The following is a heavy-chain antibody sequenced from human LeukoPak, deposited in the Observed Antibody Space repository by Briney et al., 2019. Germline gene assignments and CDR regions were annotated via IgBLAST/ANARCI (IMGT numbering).Heavy chain of an antibody. D-gene: IGHD3-10*01. J-gene: IGHJ4*02. V-gene: IGHV3-23*01. CDR2: IRRNPVLT. CDR3: ARGDSVSYFGL. Sequence: PGGSLRLSCAASGLTFSNYDMTWVRQAPGKGLEWVSSIRRNPVLTYYADSVKGRFTISRDDSKNTLCLQMNSLGADDTAVYYCARGDSVSYFGLWGQGTLVTVSS. CDR1: GLTFSNYD.